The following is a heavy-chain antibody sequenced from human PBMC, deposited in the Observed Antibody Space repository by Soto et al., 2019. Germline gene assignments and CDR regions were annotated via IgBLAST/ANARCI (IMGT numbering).Heavy chain of an antibody. J-gene: IGHJ4*02. D-gene: IGHD1-26*01. CDR3: TRDLGGSPFDY. CDR2: IWADGSRQ. CDR1: GFTFSRSG. V-gene: IGHV3-33*01. Sequence: VGSLRLSCAASGFTFSRSGMHWIRQAPGKGLEWVAVIWADGSRQIYADSVKGRFTISKDNPNSMLYLQMNSLTVDDTAMYYCTRDLGGSPFDYWGQGTLVTVSS.